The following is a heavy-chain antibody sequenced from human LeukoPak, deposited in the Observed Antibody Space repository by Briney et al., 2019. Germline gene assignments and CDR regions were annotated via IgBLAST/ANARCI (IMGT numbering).Heavy chain of an antibody. V-gene: IGHV3-23*01. CDR1: GFTFSSYA. Sequence: GGSLRLSCAASGFTFSSYAMSWVRQAPGKGLEWVSAISGSGGSTYYADSVKGRFTISRDNSKNTLYLQMNSLRAEDTAVYYCAKEMGLHWDSGSYLDYWGQGTLVTVSS. CDR3: AKEMGLHWDSGSYLDY. D-gene: IGHD1-26*01. CDR2: ISGSGGST. J-gene: IGHJ4*02.